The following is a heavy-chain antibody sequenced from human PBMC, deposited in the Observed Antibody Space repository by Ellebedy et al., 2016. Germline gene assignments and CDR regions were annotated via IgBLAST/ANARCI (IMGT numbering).Heavy chain of an antibody. CDR1: GFTFTNAW. Sequence: GGSLRLSCAASGFTFTNAWMNWVRQAPGKGLEWVGRIKSKTDGETTDYAAPVKGRFTISRDDSKNTLFLQMHSLKTEDTAVYYCNTDSPTYTEFHHWGQGTLVTVSS. D-gene: IGHD3-16*01. J-gene: IGHJ1*01. CDR3: NTDSPTYTEFHH. CDR2: IKSKTDGETT. V-gene: IGHV3-15*07.